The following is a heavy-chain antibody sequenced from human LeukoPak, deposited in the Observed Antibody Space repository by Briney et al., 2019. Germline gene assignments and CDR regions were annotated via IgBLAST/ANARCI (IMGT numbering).Heavy chain of an antibody. D-gene: IGHD3-3*01. J-gene: IGHJ4*02. CDR1: GGSISSGDYY. CDR2: IYYSGST. CDR3: ARVSLNFGVVTNFDY. V-gene: IGHV4-30-4*08. Sequence: SETLSLTCTVSGGSISSGDYYWSWIRQPPGKGLEWIGYIYYSGSTYYNPSLKSRVTISVDTSKNQFSLKLSSVTAADTAVYYCARVSLNFGVVTNFDYWGQGTLVTVSS.